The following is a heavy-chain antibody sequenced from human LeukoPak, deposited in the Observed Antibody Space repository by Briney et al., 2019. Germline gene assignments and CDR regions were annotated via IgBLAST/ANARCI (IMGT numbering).Heavy chain of an antibody. V-gene: IGHV1-8*01. CDR1: GFTFTSFD. CDR3: ARGPTLVRGVIMPDSVGGMDV. CDR2: MNPNSGET. J-gene: IGHJ6*02. Sequence: ASVKVSCKASGFTFTSFDINWVRQAPGQGLEWMGWMNPNSGETRYAQKVQGRITMTRDTSISTAYMELSSLRSEDTAVYYCARGPTLVRGVIMPDSVGGMDVWGQGTTVTVYS. D-gene: IGHD3-10*01.